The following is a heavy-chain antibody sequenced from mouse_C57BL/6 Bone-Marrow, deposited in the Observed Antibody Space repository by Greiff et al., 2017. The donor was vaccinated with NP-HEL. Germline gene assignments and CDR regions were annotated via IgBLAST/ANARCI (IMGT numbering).Heavy chain of an antibody. V-gene: IGHV1-72*01. Sequence: QVQLKQPGAELVKPGASVKLSCKASGYTFTSYWMHWVKQRPGRGLEWIGRIDPNRGGTKYNEKFKSKATLTVDKPSRTAYMQLSSLTCGDSAVYYGARSGYYYGGGFDYWGQGTTLTVSA. CDR2: IDPNRGGT. CDR3: ARSGYYYGGGFDY. J-gene: IGHJ2*01. CDR1: GYTFTSYW. D-gene: IGHD1-1*01.